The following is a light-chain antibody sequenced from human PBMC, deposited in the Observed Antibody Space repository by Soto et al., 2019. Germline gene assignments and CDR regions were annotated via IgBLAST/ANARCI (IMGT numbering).Light chain of an antibody. V-gene: IGKV4-1*01. CDR1: QSVLSSSNNKNY. Sequence: DIVMTQSPDSLAVSLGERATFNCKSSQSVLSSSNNKNYLAWYQQKPGQPPKLVIYWASTRESGVPDRFSGSGSGTDFTLTISSLQAEDVAVYYCQKYYSTPRITFGQGTRLEIK. CDR2: WAS. CDR3: QKYYSTPRIT. J-gene: IGKJ5*01.